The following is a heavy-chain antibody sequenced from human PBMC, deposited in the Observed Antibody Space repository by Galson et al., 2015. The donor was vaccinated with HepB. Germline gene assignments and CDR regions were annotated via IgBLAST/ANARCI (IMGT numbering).Heavy chain of an antibody. V-gene: IGHV5-10-1*01. CDR3: TVVVTAIIGMDV. J-gene: IGHJ6*02. D-gene: IGHD2-21*02. CDR2: IDPSDSYT. Sequence: SGAEVKKPGESLRISCKGSGYSFTSYWISWVRQMPGKGLEWMGRIDPSDSYTNYSPSFQGHVTISADKSISTAYLQWSSLKASDTAMYYCTVVVTAIIGMDVWGQGTTVTVSS. CDR1: GYSFTSYW.